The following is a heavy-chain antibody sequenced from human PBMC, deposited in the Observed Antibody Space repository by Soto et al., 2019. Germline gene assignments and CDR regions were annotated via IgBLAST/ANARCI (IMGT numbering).Heavy chain of an antibody. J-gene: IGHJ6*02. CDR2: INEDGTT. D-gene: IGHD3-16*01. CDR1: GFTVSNSE. V-gene: IGHV3-48*03. Sequence: GGSLRLSCTASGFTVSNSEMNWVRQAPGKGLEWVSYINEDGTTFYADSVKGRFTISRDSAENSLFLQMKSLRGDDTAVYYCSRDTGERVAYGMDVWGQGTTVTVSS. CDR3: SRDTGERVAYGMDV.